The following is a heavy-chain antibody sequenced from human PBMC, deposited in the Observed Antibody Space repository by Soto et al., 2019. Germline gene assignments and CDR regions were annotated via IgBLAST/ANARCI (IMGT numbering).Heavy chain of an antibody. Sequence: PGGSLRLSCAASGFTFSSYSMNWVRQAQGKGLEWVSSISSSRSYIYYADSVKGRFTISRDNAKNSLYRKMNSLRAEDTAVYYCARVVYGDYHPADIWGQGTMVTVSS. CDR1: GFTFSSYS. V-gene: IGHV3-21*01. CDR3: ARVVYGDYHPADI. CDR2: ISSSRSYI. J-gene: IGHJ3*02. D-gene: IGHD4-17*01.